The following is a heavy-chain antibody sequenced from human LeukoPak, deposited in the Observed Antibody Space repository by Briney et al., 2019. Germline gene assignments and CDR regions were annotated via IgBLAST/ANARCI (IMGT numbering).Heavy chain of an antibody. D-gene: IGHD1-26*01. J-gene: IGHJ6*03. CDR1: GDIFNSYS. V-gene: IGHV1-69*05. Sequence: GASVKVSCEASGDIFNSYSISWVRQAPGQGLEWMGGNIPIFGSANYAQKFQGRVTITTDQSTTTAYMELSSLSSEDTAVYYCARVGRSRGSLPNSYYYMDVWGKGTTVTVSS. CDR3: ARVGRSRGSLPNSYYYMDV. CDR2: NIPIFGSA.